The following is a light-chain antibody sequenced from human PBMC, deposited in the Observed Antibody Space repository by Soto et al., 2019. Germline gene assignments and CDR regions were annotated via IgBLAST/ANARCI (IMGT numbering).Light chain of an antibody. CDR1: EGISSW. CDR3: QQSYSTPWT. Sequence: DIQMTQSPSSVSASVGDRLTIPCLPSEGISSWLGCYQQKPGEAPKLLIYAASSVQRGVPSRFSGSGSATDFTLTISSLQPEDFATYYCQQSYSTPWTFGQGTKVDIK. CDR2: AAS. V-gene: IGKV1-12*01. J-gene: IGKJ1*01.